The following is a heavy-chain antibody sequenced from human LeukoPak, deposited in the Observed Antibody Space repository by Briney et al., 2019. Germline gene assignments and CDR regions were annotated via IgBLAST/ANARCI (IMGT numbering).Heavy chain of an antibody. Sequence: GGSLRLSCAASGFTFSSYAMSWVRQAPGKGLEWVSAISGSGGNTYYADSVKGRFTISRDNSKNTLYLQMNSLRAEDTAVYYCAKAFFDYYDSSGPDDYWGQGTLVTVSS. CDR3: AKAFFDYYDSSGPDDY. CDR1: GFTFSSYA. V-gene: IGHV3-23*01. J-gene: IGHJ4*02. D-gene: IGHD3-22*01. CDR2: ISGSGGNT.